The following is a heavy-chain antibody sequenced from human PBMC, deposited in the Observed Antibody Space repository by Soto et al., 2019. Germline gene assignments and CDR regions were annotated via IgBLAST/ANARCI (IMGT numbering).Heavy chain of an antibody. V-gene: IGHV4-30-4*02. CDR2: IHSSGSI. D-gene: IGHD3-22*01. Sequence: SETLSLTCTVSGGSISSDDYYWSWIRQAPGRGLEWIGYIHSSGSIYYNPSLKSRATMSIDTAGNQFSLKVSSVTVADTSVYYCARDLDGLHDDTSGPFPRPGWGQGTLVTVS. CDR3: ARDLDGLHDDTSGPFPRPG. CDR1: GGSISSDDYY. J-gene: IGHJ1*01.